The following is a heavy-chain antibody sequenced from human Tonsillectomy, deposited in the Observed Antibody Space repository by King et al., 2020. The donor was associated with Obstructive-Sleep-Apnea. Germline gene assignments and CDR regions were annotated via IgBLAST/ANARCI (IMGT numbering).Heavy chain of an antibody. CDR3: ARWGYSSSWYGFDY. V-gene: IGHV4-39*07. J-gene: IGHJ4*02. D-gene: IGHD6-13*01. CDR2: IYYSGST. CDR1: GGSISSSSYY. Sequence: LQLQESGPGLVKPSETLSLTCTVSGGSISSSSYYWGWIRQPPGKGLEWIGSIYYSGSTYYNPSLKSRVTISVDTSKNQSSLKLSSVTAADTAVYYCARWGYSSSWYGFDYWGQGTLVTVSS.